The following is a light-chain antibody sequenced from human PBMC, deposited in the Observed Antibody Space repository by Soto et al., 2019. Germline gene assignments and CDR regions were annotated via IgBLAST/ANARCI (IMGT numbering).Light chain of an antibody. Sequence: IQLTQSPSSLSASVGDRVTITCRASQGISSYFAWYQQKPGKAPKLLIYAASTLQSGVPSRFSGSGSGTDFTLTISSLQPEDFATYYCQQLNSYRTFGQGTKVEIK. J-gene: IGKJ1*01. CDR3: QQLNSYRT. CDR2: AAS. CDR1: QGISSY. V-gene: IGKV1-9*01.